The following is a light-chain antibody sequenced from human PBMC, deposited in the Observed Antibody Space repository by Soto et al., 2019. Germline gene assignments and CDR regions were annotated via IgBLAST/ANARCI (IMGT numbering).Light chain of an antibody. CDR2: LNSDGRH. CDR3: QTWDTGIHVV. CDR1: SGHMNYA. J-gene: IGLJ2*01. Sequence: QPVLTQSPSASASLGASVKLTCTLSSGHMNYAIAWHQQQSEKGPRYLMKLNSDGRHSKGDGIPDRFSGSSSGADRYLTIYSLQSEDEADYYCQTWDTGIHVVFGGGTKLTVL. V-gene: IGLV4-69*02.